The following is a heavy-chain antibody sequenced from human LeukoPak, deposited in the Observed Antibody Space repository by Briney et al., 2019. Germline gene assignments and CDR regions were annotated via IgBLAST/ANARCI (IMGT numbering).Heavy chain of an antibody. CDR3: SRLTPSGSGSYVFREWPAAYYFDH. V-gene: IGHV4-59*12. J-gene: IGHJ4*02. CDR2: IYYSGSS. D-gene: IGHD3-10*01. CDR1: GGSISSYY. Sequence: SETLSLTCTVSGGSISSYYWSWIRQPPGKGVEWIGYIYYSGSSNYNPSVKSRVPISVDTSKNQVSLKLSSVPAADKAVYYCSRLTPSGSGSYVFREWPAAYYFDHWGQGTLVTVSS.